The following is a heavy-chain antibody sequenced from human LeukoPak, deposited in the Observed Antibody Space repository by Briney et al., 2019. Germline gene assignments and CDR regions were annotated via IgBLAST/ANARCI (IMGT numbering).Heavy chain of an antibody. Sequence: ASVKVSCKASGYTFTGYYMHWVRQAPGQGLEWMGRISAYNGNTNYAQKLQGRVTMTTDTSTSTAYMELRSLRSDDTAVYYCARGLGYCSGGSCYSPWFDPWGQGTLVTVSS. V-gene: IGHV1-18*04. J-gene: IGHJ5*02. CDR2: ISAYNGNT. CDR3: ARGLGYCSGGSCYSPWFDP. D-gene: IGHD2-15*01. CDR1: GYTFTGYY.